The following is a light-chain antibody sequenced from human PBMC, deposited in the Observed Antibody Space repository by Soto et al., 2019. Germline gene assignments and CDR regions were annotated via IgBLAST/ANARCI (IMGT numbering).Light chain of an antibody. CDR3: QQYNNWPT. J-gene: IGKJ5*01. CDR2: GAS. CDR1: QSVSSN. Sequence: ETVMTQSPATLSVSPGERATLSCRASQSVSSNLAWYQHKPGQAPRLLIYGASTRATGIPARFSGSGSGTDFTINISSLQSEDFAAYYCQQYNNWPTFGQGTRLEIK. V-gene: IGKV3-15*01.